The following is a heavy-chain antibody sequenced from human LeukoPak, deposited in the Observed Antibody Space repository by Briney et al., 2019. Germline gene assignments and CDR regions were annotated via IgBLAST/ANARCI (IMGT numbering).Heavy chain of an antibody. CDR3: ARDTYLSGRYIDY. J-gene: IGHJ4*02. CDR2: ISSSSSYI. CDR1: GFTFSSYS. Sequence: GGSLRLSCAASGFTFSSYSMNWVRQAPGKGLEWVSSISSSSSYIYYADSVKGRFTISRDNSKNSLYLQMNSLRAEDTAVYYCARDTYLSGRYIDYWGQETLVTVSS. D-gene: IGHD2/OR15-2a*01. V-gene: IGHV3-21*01.